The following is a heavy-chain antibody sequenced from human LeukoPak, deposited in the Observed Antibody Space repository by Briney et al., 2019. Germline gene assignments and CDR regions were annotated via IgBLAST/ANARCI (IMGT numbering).Heavy chain of an antibody. CDR2: ISSSGSTI. V-gene: IGHV3-11*04. Sequence: GGSLRLSCAASGFTFSDYYMSWIRQAPGKGLEWVSYISSSGSTIYYADSVKGRFTISRDNAKNSLYLQMNSLRAEDTAVYYCARDNAHRRLEAAGLGYWGQGTLVTVSS. CDR1: GFTFSDYY. J-gene: IGHJ4*02. CDR3: ARDNAHRRLEAAGLGY. D-gene: IGHD6-13*01.